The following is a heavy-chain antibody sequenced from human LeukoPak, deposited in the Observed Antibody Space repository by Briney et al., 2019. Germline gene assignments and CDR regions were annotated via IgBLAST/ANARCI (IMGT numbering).Heavy chain of an antibody. CDR2: ISSTGGTT. CDR1: GFTFSDYG. Sequence: GGSLRLSCAASGFTFSDYGMSWVRQAPGKGLEWISSISSTGGTTYYADSVKGRFTISRDNAKNSLYLQMNSLRAEDTAVYYCARMDVVVTAMSLLSWGQGTLVTVSS. V-gene: IGHV3-21*01. D-gene: IGHD2-21*02. CDR3: ARMDVVVTAMSLLS. J-gene: IGHJ5*02.